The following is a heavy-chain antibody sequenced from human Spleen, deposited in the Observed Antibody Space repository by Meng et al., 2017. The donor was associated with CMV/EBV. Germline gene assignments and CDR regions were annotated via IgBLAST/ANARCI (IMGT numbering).Heavy chain of an antibody. CDR2: ISGSGGST. V-gene: IGHV3-23*01. J-gene: IGHJ6*02. CDR3: AKDRGWNYGYGMDV. CDR1: GFTVNYFY. D-gene: IGHD1-7*01. Sequence: GESLKISCTASGFTVNYFYMSWVRQAPGKGLEWVSAISGSGGSTYYADSVKGRFTISRDNSKNTLYLQMNSLRTEDTAVYYCAKDRGWNYGYGMDVWGQGTTVTVSS.